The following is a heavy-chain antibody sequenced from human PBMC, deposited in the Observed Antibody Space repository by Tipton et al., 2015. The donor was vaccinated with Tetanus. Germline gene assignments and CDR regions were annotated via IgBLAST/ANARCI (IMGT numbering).Heavy chain of an antibody. CDR2: VNQAGNT. V-gene: IGHV4-34*01. CDR1: GGSFTDYS. J-gene: IGHJ6*02. D-gene: IGHD3-22*01. CDR3: ARGPRTRIYDSSGYSFRYFYGMDV. Sequence: TLSLTCAVYGGSFTDYSWSWIRQPPGQGLGWIGEVNQAGNTDYIPSLKGRVTMSLDTSKSQLSLNLSSVTAADTAVYYCARGPRTRIYDSSGYSFRYFYGMDVWGLGATVTVSS.